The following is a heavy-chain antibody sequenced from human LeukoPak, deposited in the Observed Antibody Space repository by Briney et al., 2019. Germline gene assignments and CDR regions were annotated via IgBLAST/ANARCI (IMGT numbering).Heavy chain of an antibody. CDR3: AKGCGGNCYSFSA. Sequence: GVSLRLSCAASGFTFSDYVMSWVRQAPGKGLEWVSSIGGPGGSTYYAESAKGRFTISRDNSKSTLYLQLNSLGAEDTALYYCAKGCGGNCYSFSAWGQGTLVTVSS. V-gene: IGHV3-23*01. CDR1: GFTFSDYV. CDR2: IGGPGGST. D-gene: IGHD2-15*01. J-gene: IGHJ5*02.